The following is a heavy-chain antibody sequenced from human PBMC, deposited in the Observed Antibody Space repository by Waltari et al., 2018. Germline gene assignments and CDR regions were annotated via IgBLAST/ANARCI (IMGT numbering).Heavy chain of an antibody. Sequence: QVQLQQWGAGLLKPSETLSLTCAVYGGSFSGYYWSWIRQPPGKGLEWIGENNHSGSTNYDPSLKSRGPISVDTSKNQFSLKLISVTAADTSVYYCARDPYYYDSSGYSNFDYWGQGTLVTVSS. D-gene: IGHD3-22*01. CDR3: ARDPYYYDSSGYSNFDY. V-gene: IGHV4-34*01. CDR2: NNHSGST. J-gene: IGHJ4*02. CDR1: GGSFSGYY.